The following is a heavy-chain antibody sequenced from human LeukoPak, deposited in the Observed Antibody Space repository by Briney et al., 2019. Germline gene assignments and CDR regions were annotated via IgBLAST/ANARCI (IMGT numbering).Heavy chain of an antibody. CDR3: VSWSRMGNF. CDR2: IKEDGSQK. D-gene: IGHD3-3*01. CDR1: GFTFSSSW. Sequence: GGSLRLSCAASGFTFSSSWMSWVRQASGKGLEWVAHIKEDGSQKYYVDSVKGRFTISRDNAKTSVYLQMNSLRAEDTAVYYCVSWSRMGNFWGQGTLVTVSS. J-gene: IGHJ4*02. V-gene: IGHV3-7*01.